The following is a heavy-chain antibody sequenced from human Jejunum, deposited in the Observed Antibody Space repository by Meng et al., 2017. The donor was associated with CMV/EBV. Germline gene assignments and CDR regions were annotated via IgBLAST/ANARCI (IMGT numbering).Heavy chain of an antibody. CDR1: FSNYW. Sequence: FSNYWMKWDRQAPGKGLEWVANIKNDGSEKYYVNSIEEQFAIYRENAKNSLYLQMNSLRAEDTAVYYCARDMYYVSSGFFGREDYWGQGTLVTVSS. D-gene: IGHD3-22*01. CDR3: ARDMYYVSSGFFGREDY. CDR2: IKNDGSEK. V-gene: IGHV3-7*01. J-gene: IGHJ4*02.